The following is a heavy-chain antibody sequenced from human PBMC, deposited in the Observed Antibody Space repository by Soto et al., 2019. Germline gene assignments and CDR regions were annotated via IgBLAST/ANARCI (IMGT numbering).Heavy chain of an antibody. D-gene: IGHD6-19*01. CDR1: GYRFTTFY. CDR3: ARGFVAVAGYDY. CDR2: MNVDTGGT. J-gene: IGHJ4*02. Sequence: ASVKVSCKASGYRFTTFYIHWVRQAPGQGLEWMGRMNVDTGGTTYAQKFQGRVTMTRDTSISTAYMELSRLRSDDTAVYYCARGFVAVAGYDYWGQGTLVTVSS. V-gene: IGHV1-2*06.